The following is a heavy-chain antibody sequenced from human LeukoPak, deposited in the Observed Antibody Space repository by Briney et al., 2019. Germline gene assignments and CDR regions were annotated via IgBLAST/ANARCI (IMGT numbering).Heavy chain of an antibody. J-gene: IGHJ3*02. CDR1: GFTFSSYA. D-gene: IGHD3-10*01. CDR2: ISGSGGST. V-gene: IGHV3-23*01. Sequence: PGGSLRLSCAASGFTFSSYAMSWVRQAPGKGLEWVSAISGSGGSTYYADSVKGRFTISRDNSKNTLYLQMNSLRAEDTAVYYCAKRPSGGYYSGDAFDIWGQGTMVTVSS. CDR3: AKRPSGGYYSGDAFDI.